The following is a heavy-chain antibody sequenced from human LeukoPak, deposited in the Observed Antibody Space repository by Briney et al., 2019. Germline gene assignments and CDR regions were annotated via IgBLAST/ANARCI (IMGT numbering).Heavy chain of an antibody. CDR1: GGSIRSSSHY. CDR3: ARRWDPSPFDY. CDR2: IYYSGRT. Sequence: PSETLSLTCSVSGGSIRSSSHYWGWVRQSPGTGLEWIGSIYYSGRTYYNPSLKSRVTISVDTSKNQFSLKLSSVTAADTAIYYCARRWDPSPFDYWGQGTLVTVSS. V-gene: IGHV4-39*01. D-gene: IGHD1-26*01. J-gene: IGHJ4*02.